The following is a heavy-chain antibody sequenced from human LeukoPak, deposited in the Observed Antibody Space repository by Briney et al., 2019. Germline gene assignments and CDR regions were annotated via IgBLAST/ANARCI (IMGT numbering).Heavy chain of an antibody. D-gene: IGHD6-13*01. Sequence: GRSLRLSCAASGFTFSSYAMSWVRQAPGKGLEWVSAISGSGGSTYYADSVKGRFTISRDNSKNTLYLQMNSLRAEDTAVYYCAKLHSSSFGMDVWGQGTTVTVSS. CDR2: ISGSGGST. CDR3: AKLHSSSFGMDV. J-gene: IGHJ6*02. CDR1: GFTFSSYA. V-gene: IGHV3-23*01.